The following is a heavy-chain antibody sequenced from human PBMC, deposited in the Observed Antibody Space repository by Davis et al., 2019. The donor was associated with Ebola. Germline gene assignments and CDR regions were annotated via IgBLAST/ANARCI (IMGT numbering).Heavy chain of an antibody. V-gene: IGHV1-18*04. J-gene: IGHJ4*02. D-gene: IGHD2-2*03. CDR2: ISGYNGNT. CDR1: GYTFTSYY. CDR3: ARGLDMGDCFDY. Sequence: ASVQVSCKASGYTFTSYYMHWVRQAPGQGLEWMGWISGYNGNTNYAQKLQGRVTMTTDTSTSTAYMELRSLRSDDTAVYYCARGLDMGDCFDYWGQGTLVTVSS.